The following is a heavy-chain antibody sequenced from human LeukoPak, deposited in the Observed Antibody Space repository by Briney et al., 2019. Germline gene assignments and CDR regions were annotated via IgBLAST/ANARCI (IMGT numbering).Heavy chain of an antibody. CDR2: INPNSGGT. D-gene: IGHD3-9*01. Sequence: ASVKVSCKASGYTFTGYYMHWVRQAPGQGLEWMGWINPNSGGTNYAQKFQGRVTMTRDTSISTAYMELSRLRYDDTAVYYCARGRYYDILTGYSAYDYWGQGTLVTVSS. J-gene: IGHJ4*02. CDR3: ARGRYYDILTGYSAYDY. CDR1: GYTFTGYY. V-gene: IGHV1-2*02.